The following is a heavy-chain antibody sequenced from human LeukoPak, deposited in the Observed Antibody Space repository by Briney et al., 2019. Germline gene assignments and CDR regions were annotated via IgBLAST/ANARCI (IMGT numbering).Heavy chain of an antibody. V-gene: IGHV4-39*01. CDR3: ARYGGSGSYYNWFDP. D-gene: IGHD3-10*01. CDR1: GGSISSSSYY. CDR2: IYYSGST. J-gene: IGHJ5*02. Sequence: SETLSLTCTVSGGSISSSSYYWGWIRQPPGKGLEWIGSIYYSGSTYYNPSLKSRVTISVDTSKNQFSLKLSSVTAADMAVYYCARYGGSGSYYNWFDPWGQGTLVTVSS.